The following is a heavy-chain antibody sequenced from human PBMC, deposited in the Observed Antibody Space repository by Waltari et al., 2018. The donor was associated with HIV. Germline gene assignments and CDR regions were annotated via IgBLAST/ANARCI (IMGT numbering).Heavy chain of an antibody. V-gene: IGHV3-66*01. J-gene: IGHJ4*02. D-gene: IGHD4-17*01. Sequence: RVAESGGGSVQPGGSLRLSCAATGFTVRTHGGGGVPWGPGKGLEWVSLITDTGATYYADSVKGRFTISRDTSRNTVHLQMISLSAEDTAVYFCVREFNPRTTTSYYFDFWGQGTLVTVSS. CDR2: ITDTGAT. CDR3: VREFNPRTTTSYYFDF. CDR1: GFTVRTHG.